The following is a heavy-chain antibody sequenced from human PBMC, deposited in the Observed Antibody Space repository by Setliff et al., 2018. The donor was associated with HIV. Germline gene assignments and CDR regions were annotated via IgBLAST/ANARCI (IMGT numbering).Heavy chain of an antibody. D-gene: IGHD1-7*01. CDR2: ISAYNGNT. Sequence: ASVKVSCKASGYTFTSYGISWVRQAPGQGLEWMGWISAYNGNTNYAQKFRGRVTMTRDTSTSTAYMELRSLKSDDTAVCYCARVWDWNYDLGYWGQGTLVTVSS. CDR1: GYTFTSYG. V-gene: IGHV1-18*01. CDR3: ARVWDWNYDLGY. J-gene: IGHJ4*02.